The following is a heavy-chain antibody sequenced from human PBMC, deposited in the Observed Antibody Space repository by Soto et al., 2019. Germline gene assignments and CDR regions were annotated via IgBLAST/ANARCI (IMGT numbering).Heavy chain of an antibody. D-gene: IGHD1-1*01. J-gene: IGHJ3*02. V-gene: IGHV4-34*01. CDR3: ARVEPGTATTVVDAFDI. CDR2: MSHSGGT. Sequence: PSEALSLTCAVYGGFLSRGRYYWSWIRQPPGKGLEWIGEMSHSGGTHFNPSLKSRVTISVDTSKNPFSLKMSSVTAADTALYYCARVEPGTATTVVDAFDIWGPGTMVT. CDR1: GGFLSRGRYY.